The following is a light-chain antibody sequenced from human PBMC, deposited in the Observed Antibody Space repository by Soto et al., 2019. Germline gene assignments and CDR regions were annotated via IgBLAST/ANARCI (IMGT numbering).Light chain of an antibody. CDR2: DVT. V-gene: IGLV2-11*01. J-gene: IGLJ3*02. CDR3: CSYTGINTWV. CDR1: YSDVGLYDY. Sequence: QSAVTQPRSVSGSPGQSVTISCTGTYSDVGLYDYVSWYQQYPGKAPKLIIYDVTQRPSGVPDRSSGSKSGHTASLTISGLQAEDEAAYYCCSYTGINTWVFGGGTKVTVL.